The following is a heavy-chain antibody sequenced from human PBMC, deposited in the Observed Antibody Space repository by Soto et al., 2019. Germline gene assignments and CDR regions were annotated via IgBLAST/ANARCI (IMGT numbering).Heavy chain of an antibody. D-gene: IGHD3-16*01. CDR1: GFSLSTRGVG. Sequence: SGPTLVNPTQTLTLTCNFSGFSLSTRGVGVGWIRLPSGKALVWFTLIYCDYAKEYSPSLRGRITITKDTFKNHVVLTMTDMAPLDTATYFCAHKGGGDRILDYWGQGTLVTVSS. J-gene: IGHJ4*02. CDR2: IYCDYAK. CDR3: AHKGGGDRILDY. V-gene: IGHV2-5*02.